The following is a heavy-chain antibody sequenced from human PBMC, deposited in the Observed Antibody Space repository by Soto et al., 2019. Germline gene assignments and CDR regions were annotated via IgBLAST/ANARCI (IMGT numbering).Heavy chain of an antibody. J-gene: IGHJ6*03. V-gene: IGHV3-21*01. Sequence: GGSLRLSCAASGFTFSSYSMNWVRQAPGKGLEWVSSISSSSSYIYYADSVKGRFTISRDNAKNSLYLQMNSLRAEDTAVYYCARDENYDFWSGYYRPNYYYYYMDVWGKGTTVTVSS. CDR3: ARDENYDFWSGYYRPNYYYYYMDV. D-gene: IGHD3-3*01. CDR2: ISSSSSYI. CDR1: GFTFSSYS.